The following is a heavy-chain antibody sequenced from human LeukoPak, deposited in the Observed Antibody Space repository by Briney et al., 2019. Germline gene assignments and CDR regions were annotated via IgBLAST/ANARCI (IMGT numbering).Heavy chain of an antibody. Sequence: GGSLRLSCAASGFTFSSYAMSWVRQAPGKGLEWVSAISASGGITYYADSVKGRFTISRDNSKNSLYLQMNSLRAEDTAVYYCARETSDYGVAYWGQGTLVTVSS. D-gene: IGHD4-17*01. CDR2: ISASGGIT. J-gene: IGHJ4*02. CDR1: GFTFSSYA. V-gene: IGHV3-23*01. CDR3: ARETSDYGVAY.